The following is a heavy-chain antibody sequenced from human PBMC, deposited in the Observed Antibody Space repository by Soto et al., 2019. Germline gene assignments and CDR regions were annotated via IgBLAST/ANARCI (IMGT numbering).Heavy chain of an antibody. D-gene: IGHD3-22*01. CDR1: GDSISNSRFY. CDR3: ARDYFDSGDYTANWFDP. J-gene: IGHJ5*02. Sequence: SETLSLTCSVSGDSISNSRFYWAWIRQSPGEGLEWIGSIYHTGNAYYNPSLKSRVTIFVDTSKNQFSLKLTSVTAADTALYYGARDYFDSGDYTANWFDPWGQGAPVT. V-gene: IGHV4-39*01. CDR2: IYHTGNA.